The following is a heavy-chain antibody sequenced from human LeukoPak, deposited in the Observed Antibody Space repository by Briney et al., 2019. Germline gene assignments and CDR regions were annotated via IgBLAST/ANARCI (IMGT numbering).Heavy chain of an antibody. J-gene: IGHJ3*02. V-gene: IGHV1-8*01. D-gene: IGHD3-9*01. Sequence: GSVKDSCKASGYTFTSYDINWVRQATGQGLEGMGWMNPNSGNTGSAQKFQGRVTMTRNTSISTAYMELSSLRSEDTAVYYCARGGRYFDWLSLWGDAFDIWGQGTMVTVSS. CDR2: MNPNSGNT. CDR3: ARGGRYFDWLSLWGDAFDI. CDR1: GYTFTSYD.